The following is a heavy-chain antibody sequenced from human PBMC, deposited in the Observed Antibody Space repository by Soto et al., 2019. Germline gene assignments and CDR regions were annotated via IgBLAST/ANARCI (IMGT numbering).Heavy chain of an antibody. CDR1: GLTFSDYY. J-gene: IGHJ6*02. D-gene: IGHD3-10*01. V-gene: IGHV3-11*06. CDR2: ISSSTSYT. CDR3: AYFNYTSGYYYYGMDL. Sequence: GGSLRLSCAASGLTFSDYYMSWIRQAPGKGLEWVSDISSSTSYTNYADSVRGRFTISRDNAKYSLFLQMNSLRAEDTAVYYCAYFNYTSGYYYYGMDLWGQGTTVTVSS.